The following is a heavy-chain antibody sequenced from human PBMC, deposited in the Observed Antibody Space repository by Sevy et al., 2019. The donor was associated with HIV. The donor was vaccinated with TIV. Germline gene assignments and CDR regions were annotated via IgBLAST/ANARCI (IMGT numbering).Heavy chain of an antibody. J-gene: IGHJ1*01. CDR3: ATILPAGVPAEYFQH. V-gene: IGHV3-7*01. D-gene: IGHD2-2*01. Sequence: GGSLRLSSAASGLTFSSYWMTWVRQAPGKGLEWVANINQGGSQEYYVDSVKGRFTISRDNAKNSLYLQINNLRAEDTAVYYCATILPAGVPAEYFQHWGQGTLVTVSS. CDR1: GLTFSSYW. CDR2: INQGGSQE.